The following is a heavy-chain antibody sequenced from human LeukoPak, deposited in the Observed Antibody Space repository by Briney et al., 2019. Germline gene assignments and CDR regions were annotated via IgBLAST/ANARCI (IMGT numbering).Heavy chain of an antibody. CDR1: GFTFSSYW. J-gene: IGHJ4*02. D-gene: IGHD5-12*01. CDR2: IKQDGSEK. V-gene: IGHV3-7*01. Sequence: GGSLRLSCAASGFTFSSYWMSWVRQAPGKGLEWVANIKQDGSEKYYVDSVKGRFTIPRDNSKNTLYLQMNSLRAEDTAVYYCANGPRGYDSYFDYWGQGTLVTVSS. CDR3: ANGPRGYDSYFDY.